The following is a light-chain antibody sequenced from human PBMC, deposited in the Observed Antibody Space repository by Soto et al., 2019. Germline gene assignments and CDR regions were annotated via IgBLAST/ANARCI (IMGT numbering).Light chain of an antibody. CDR3: QQASSFPFT. Sequence: DIQMTQSPSSVSASVGDRVTITFRASQVISSWLVWYQQKPGKAPKLLIYKASTLQSGVPSRFSGSASGTEFTLTISSLQPEDFATYYCQQASSFPFTFGGGTK. V-gene: IGKV1-12*01. J-gene: IGKJ4*01. CDR1: QVISSW. CDR2: KAS.